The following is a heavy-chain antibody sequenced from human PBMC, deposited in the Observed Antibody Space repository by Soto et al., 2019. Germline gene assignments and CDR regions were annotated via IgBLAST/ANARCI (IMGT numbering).Heavy chain of an antibody. J-gene: IGHJ4*02. CDR1: GYTPTNYD. CDR3: ARGLYRRGTYYAFDN. D-gene: IGHD1-26*01. Sequence: QVPLVQSGPEVKKPGASVKVSCKTSGYTPTNYDIGWVRQAPGQGLEYMAWISAYNGTTNYARKLKDRVTLTTDTSTRTDYMELRSLQSDDTAIYYCARGLYRRGTYYAFDNWCQGTLVTVSS. V-gene: IGHV1-18*01. CDR2: ISAYNGTT.